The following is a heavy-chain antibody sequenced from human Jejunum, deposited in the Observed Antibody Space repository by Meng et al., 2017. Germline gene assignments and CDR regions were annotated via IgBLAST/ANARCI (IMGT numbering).Heavy chain of an antibody. CDR1: GDSISNFY. D-gene: IGHD3-3*01. CDR3: ARGGVFGVVGLFGSLDP. V-gene: IGHV4-59*01. CDR2: YNSGST. Sequence: SETLSLTCTVSGDSISNFYWTWIRQPPGKGLEWIGFYNSGSTKYNPSLKSRVTISVDMSRNQFSLKVISVTSADTAVYYCARGGVFGVVGLFGSLDPWGQGTLVTVSS. J-gene: IGHJ5*02.